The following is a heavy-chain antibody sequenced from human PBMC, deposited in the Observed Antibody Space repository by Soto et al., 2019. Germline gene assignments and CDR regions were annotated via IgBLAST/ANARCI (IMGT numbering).Heavy chain of an antibody. CDR1: GFTFSTTG. D-gene: IGHD6-19*01. J-gene: IGHJ5*02. CDR3: AKDLYGAGWYNYFDP. CDR2: ISHDGGVK. Sequence: QVHLVESGGGVVQPGRSLRLSCAASGFTFSTTGMHWVRQAPGKGLEWVAMISHDGGVKHYTDSVKGRFTISRDTSNNTVYLQMNSLSPEDTDIYHCAKDLYGAGWYNYFDPWGQGTPVTVSS. V-gene: IGHV3-30*18.